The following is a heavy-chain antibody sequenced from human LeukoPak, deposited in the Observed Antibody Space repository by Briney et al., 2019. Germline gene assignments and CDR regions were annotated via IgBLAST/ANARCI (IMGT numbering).Heavy chain of an antibody. J-gene: IGHJ4*02. Sequence: SETLSLTCAVYGGSFSGYYWSWIRQPPGKGLEWIGEINHSGSTNYNPSLKSRVTISVDTSRNQFSLKLSSVTAADTAVYYCARVPGATQTFDYWGQGTLVTVSS. V-gene: IGHV4-34*01. CDR1: GGSFSGYY. D-gene: IGHD3-10*01. CDR2: INHSGST. CDR3: ARVPGATQTFDY.